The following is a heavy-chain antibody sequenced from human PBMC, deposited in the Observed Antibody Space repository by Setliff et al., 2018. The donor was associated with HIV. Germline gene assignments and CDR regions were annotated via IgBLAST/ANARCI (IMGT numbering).Heavy chain of an antibody. V-gene: IGHV3-21*01. CDR2: ISSSSSYI. CDR1: GFAFSSYS. Sequence: GGSLRLSCAASGFAFSSYSMNWVRQAPGKGLECVSSISSSSSYIYYADSAKGRFTISRDNAKNSLYLQMNSLRAEDTAVYYCARSYDVYAFDIWGQGTMVTVSS. CDR3: ARSYDVYAFDI. D-gene: IGHD3-22*01. J-gene: IGHJ3*02.